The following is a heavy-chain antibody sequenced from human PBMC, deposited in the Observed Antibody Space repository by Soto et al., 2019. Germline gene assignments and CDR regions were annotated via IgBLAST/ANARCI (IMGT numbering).Heavy chain of an antibody. J-gene: IGHJ6*02. CDR2: IIPIFGTA. CDR3: ASDSDYGDYVPYGYYYGMDV. V-gene: IGHV1-69*13. Sequence: GASVKVSCRASGGTFSSYAISWVRQAPGQGREWLGGIIPIFGTANYAQKFQGRVTITADESTSTAYMELSSLRSEDTAVYYWASDSDYGDYVPYGYYYGMDVWGQGTTVTVSS. CDR1: GGTFSSYA. D-gene: IGHD4-17*01.